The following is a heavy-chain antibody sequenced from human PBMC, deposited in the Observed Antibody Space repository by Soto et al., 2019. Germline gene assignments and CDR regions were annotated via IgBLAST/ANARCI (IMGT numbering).Heavy chain of an antibody. Sequence: GGSLRLSCAASGVTFSSYGMHWVRQAPGKGLEWVAVIWYDGSNKYYADSVKGRFTISRDNSKNTLYLQMNSLRAEDTAVYYCARDGGCRDGYTVGCNWFDPWGQGT. CDR1: GVTFSSYG. CDR3: ARDGGCRDGYTVGCNWFDP. J-gene: IGHJ5*02. D-gene: IGHD5-12*01. V-gene: IGHV3-33*01. CDR2: IWYDGSNK.